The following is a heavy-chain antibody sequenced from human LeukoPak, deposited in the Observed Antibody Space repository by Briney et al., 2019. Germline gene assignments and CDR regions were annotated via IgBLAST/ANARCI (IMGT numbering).Heavy chain of an antibody. D-gene: IGHD3-9*01. Sequence: SETLSLTCTVSGGSISSDDYYWSWIRQPPGKGLEWIGYIYYSGSTYYNPSLKSRVTISVDTSKNQFSLKLSSVTAADTAVYYCARVVDWLNGMDVWGQGTTVTVSS. CDR2: IYYSGST. V-gene: IGHV4-30-4*01. J-gene: IGHJ6*02. CDR1: GGSISSDDYY. CDR3: ARVVDWLNGMDV.